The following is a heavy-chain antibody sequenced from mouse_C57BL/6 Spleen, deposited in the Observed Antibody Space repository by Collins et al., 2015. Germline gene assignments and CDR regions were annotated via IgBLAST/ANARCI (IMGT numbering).Heavy chain of an antibody. CDR3: TRLGDGYPYWYFDV. CDR2: IYPGSGST. Sequence: QVQLQQPGAELVRPGASVKMSCKASGYTFTSYWITWVKQRPGQGLEWIGDIYPGSGSTNQNEKFKSKATLTVDTSSSTAYMQLSSLTSEDSAVYYCTRLGDGYPYWYFDVWGTGTTVTVSS. D-gene: IGHD2-3*01. CDR1: GYTFTSYW. J-gene: IGHJ1*03. V-gene: IGHV1-55*01.